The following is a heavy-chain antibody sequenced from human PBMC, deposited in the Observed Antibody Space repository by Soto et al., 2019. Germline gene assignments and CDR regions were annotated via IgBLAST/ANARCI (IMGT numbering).Heavy chain of an antibody. CDR3: ARIPDTATPYGMDV. D-gene: IGHD5-18*01. V-gene: IGHV2-26*01. J-gene: IGHJ6*02. Sequence: GSGPTLVNPTETLTLTCTFSGFSLSNARMGVSRIRQPPGKALEWLAHIFSNDEKSYSTSLKSRLTISKDTSKSQVVLTMTNMDPVDTATYYCARIPDTATPYGMDVWGQGTSVTVSS. CDR2: IFSNDEK. CDR1: GFSLSNARMG.